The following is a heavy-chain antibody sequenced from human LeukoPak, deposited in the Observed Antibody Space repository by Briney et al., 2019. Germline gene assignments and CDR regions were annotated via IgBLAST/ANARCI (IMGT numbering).Heavy chain of an antibody. CDR2: IYFSGST. Sequence: SETLSLTCTVSGGSITSTTYYWGWIRQPPGKGLEWIGSIYFSGSTYYNPSLKSRITISVDTSKNQFSLKLNSVTAADTAVYYCARGTNRLDRFDPWGQGTLVTVSS. D-gene: IGHD1-7*01. J-gene: IGHJ5*02. CDR3: ARGTNRLDRFDP. V-gene: IGHV4-39*01. CDR1: GGSITSTTYY.